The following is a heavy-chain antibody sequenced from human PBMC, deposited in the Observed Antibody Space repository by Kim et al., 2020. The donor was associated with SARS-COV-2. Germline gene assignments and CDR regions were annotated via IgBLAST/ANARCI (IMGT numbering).Heavy chain of an antibody. D-gene: IGHD3-10*01. J-gene: IGHJ4*02. CDR3: ARSPLWLPFDY. Sequence: STKSNPSLKSRVTISVDTSKNQFSLKLSSVTAADTAVYYCARSPLWLPFDYWGQGTLVTVSS. CDR2: ST. V-gene: IGHV4-59*01.